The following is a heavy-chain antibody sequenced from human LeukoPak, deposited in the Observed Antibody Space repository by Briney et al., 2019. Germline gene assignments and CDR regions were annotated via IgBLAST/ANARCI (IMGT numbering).Heavy chain of an antibody. CDR1: GYTFTGYY. Sequence: ASVKVSCKASGYTFTGYYMHWVRQAPGQGLEWMGWMNPNSGNTGYAQKFQGRVTMTRNTSISTAYMELSSLRSEDTAVYYCARGNILTGVLYNWFDPWGQGTLVTVSS. CDR3: ARGNILTGVLYNWFDP. J-gene: IGHJ5*02. D-gene: IGHD3-9*01. V-gene: IGHV1-8*02. CDR2: MNPNSGNT.